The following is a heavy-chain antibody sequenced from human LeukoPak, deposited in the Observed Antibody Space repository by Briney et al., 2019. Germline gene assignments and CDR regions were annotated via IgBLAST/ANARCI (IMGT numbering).Heavy chain of an antibody. J-gene: IGHJ4*02. D-gene: IGHD1-1*01. CDR1: GGSISNNY. CDR2: IYSSGST. V-gene: IGHV4-4*09. CDR3: ARNDGRYFDY. Sequence: SETLSLTCTVSGGSISNNYWSWIRQSPGKGLEWIGYIYSSGSTDYNPSLKSPVTISVDTSKNQFSPKLRSVTPADTAVYYCARNDGRYFDYWGQGTLVTVSS.